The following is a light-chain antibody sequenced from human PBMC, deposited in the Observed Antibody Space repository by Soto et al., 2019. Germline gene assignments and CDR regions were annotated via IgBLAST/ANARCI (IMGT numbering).Light chain of an antibody. J-gene: IGKJ3*01. CDR2: DAF. V-gene: IGKV3-11*01. CDR3: QKRSNWPFT. CDR1: QSVSSY. Sequence: EIVLTQAQATLSLSPGDRATLSCRASQSVSSYLACYQHKPGQAPRLLIYDAFNRATGIPARFIGSVSGTDFTLTISILEPEDCAVYYCQKRSNWPFTFGPGTNWDIQ.